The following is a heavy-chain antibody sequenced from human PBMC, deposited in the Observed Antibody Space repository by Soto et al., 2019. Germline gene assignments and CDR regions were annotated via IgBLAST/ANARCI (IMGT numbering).Heavy chain of an antibody. V-gene: IGHV3-48*03. J-gene: IGHJ6*02. CDR2: ISSSGSTI. CDR3: ARGGLAAAGFAGHYYGMDV. Sequence: VGSLRLSCAASGFTFSSYEMNWVRQAPGQGLEWVSYISSSGSTIYYADSVKGRFTISRDNAKNSLYLQMNSLRAEDTAVYYCARGGLAAAGFAGHYYGMDVWGQGTTVTVSS. D-gene: IGHD6-13*01. CDR1: GFTFSSYE.